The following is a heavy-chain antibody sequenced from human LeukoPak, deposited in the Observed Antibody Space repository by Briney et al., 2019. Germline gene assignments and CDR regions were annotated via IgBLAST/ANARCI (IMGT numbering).Heavy chain of an antibody. CDR2: IRSKAYGGTT. D-gene: IGHD4-23*01. CDR1: GFTFCDYA. J-gene: IGHJ4*02. V-gene: IGHV3-49*03. Sequence: GGSLRLSCTASGFTFCDYAMSWFRQAPGKGLEWVGSIRSKAYGGTTEYAASVKGRFTISRDDSKSIAYLQMNSLKTEDTAVYYCSVVTGFDYWGQGTLVTVSS. CDR3: SVVTGFDY.